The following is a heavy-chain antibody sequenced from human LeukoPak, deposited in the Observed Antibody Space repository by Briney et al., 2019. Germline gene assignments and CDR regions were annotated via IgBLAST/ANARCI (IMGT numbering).Heavy chain of an antibody. CDR1: GGSISSSSYY. J-gene: IGHJ4*02. CDR3: ARGRGTENGYSYGDIDY. Sequence: PSETLSLTCTVSGGSISSSSYYWGWIRQPPGKGLEWIGSIYYSGSTYYNPSLKSRVTISVDTSKNQFSLKLSSVTAADTAAYYCARGRGTENGYSYGDIDYWGQGTLVTVSS. CDR2: IYYSGST. V-gene: IGHV4-39*01. D-gene: IGHD5-18*01.